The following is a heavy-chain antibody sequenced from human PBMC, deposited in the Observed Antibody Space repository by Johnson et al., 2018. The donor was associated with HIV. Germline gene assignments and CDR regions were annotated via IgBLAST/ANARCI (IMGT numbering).Heavy chain of an antibody. D-gene: IGHD4-17*01. V-gene: IGHV3-7*01. CDR1: GFTFDDYA. CDR3: ARTVTTLSGAFDI. CDR2: IKQDGSEK. Sequence: VQLVESGGGLVQPGRSLRLSCAASGFTFDDYAMHWVRQAPGKGLEWVANIKQDGSEKYYVDSVKGRFTISRDNAKNTLYLQMNSLRAEDTAVYYCARTVTTLSGAFDIWGQGTMVTVSS. J-gene: IGHJ3*02.